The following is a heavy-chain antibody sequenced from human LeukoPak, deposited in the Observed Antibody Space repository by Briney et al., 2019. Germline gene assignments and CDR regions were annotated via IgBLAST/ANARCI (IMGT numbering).Heavy chain of an antibody. Sequence: WVRQAPGKGLEWIGSIYHSGSTYYNPSLKSRVTISVDTSKNQFSLKLSSVTAADTAVYYCARQWLAFDYWGQGTLVTVSS. V-gene: IGHV4-39*01. CDR3: ARQWLAFDY. CDR2: IYHSGST. J-gene: IGHJ4*02. D-gene: IGHD6-19*01.